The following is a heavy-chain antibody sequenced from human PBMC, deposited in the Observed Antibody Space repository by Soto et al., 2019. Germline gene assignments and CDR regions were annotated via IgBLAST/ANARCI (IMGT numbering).Heavy chain of an antibody. CDR3: ARDDIVVVPAAIKDYYYGMDV. CDR1: GFTFSSYG. D-gene: IGHD2-2*02. J-gene: IGHJ6*02. Sequence: PGGSLRLSCAASGFTFSSYGMHWVRQAPGKGLEWVAVIWYDGSNKYYADSVKGRFTISRDNSKNTLYLQMNSLRAEDTAVYYCARDDIVVVPAAIKDYYYGMDVWGQGTTVTVSS. CDR2: IWYDGSNK. V-gene: IGHV3-33*01.